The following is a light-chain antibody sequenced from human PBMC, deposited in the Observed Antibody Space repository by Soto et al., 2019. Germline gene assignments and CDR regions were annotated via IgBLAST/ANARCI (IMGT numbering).Light chain of an antibody. CDR2: GAS. V-gene: IGKV3-20*01. Sequence: EVVLTQSPGTLSLSPGGRATRSCRASQSVSRRLAWYQQRPGQSPRLLISGASMRASGVPVRFIGSGSGTDFTLTITRLEPEDFAVYYCQQYGGSPITFGLGTRLEI. CDR3: QQYGGSPIT. CDR1: QSVSRR. J-gene: IGKJ5*01.